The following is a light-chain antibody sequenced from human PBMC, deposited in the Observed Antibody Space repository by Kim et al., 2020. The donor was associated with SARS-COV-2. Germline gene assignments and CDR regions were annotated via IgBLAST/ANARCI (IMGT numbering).Light chain of an antibody. Sequence: SGARGKTARITCGGNNIGSKNVHWYQQKPGQAPVLVIYRDSNRPSGIPERFSGSNSGNTATLTISRAQAGDEADYYCQVWDSSTYVFGTGTKVTVL. V-gene: IGLV3-9*01. CDR3: QVWDSSTYV. J-gene: IGLJ1*01. CDR1: NIGSKN. CDR2: RDS.